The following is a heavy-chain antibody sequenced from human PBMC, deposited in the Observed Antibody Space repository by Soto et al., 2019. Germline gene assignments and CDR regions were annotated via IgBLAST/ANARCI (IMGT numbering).Heavy chain of an antibody. V-gene: IGHV3-48*02. CDR2: ISSSSSTI. Sequence: EVQLVESGGGLVQPGGSLRLSCAASGFTFSSYSMNWVRQASGKGLEWVSYISSSSSTIYYADSVKGRFTISRDNAKNSLYLQMNGLRDEDPAVYYCARDGAAAGTDAFDIWGQGTMVTVSS. CDR1: GFTFSSYS. J-gene: IGHJ3*02. D-gene: IGHD6-13*01. CDR3: ARDGAAAGTDAFDI.